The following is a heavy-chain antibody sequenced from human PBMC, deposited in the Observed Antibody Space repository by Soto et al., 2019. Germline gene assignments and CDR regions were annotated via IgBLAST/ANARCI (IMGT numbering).Heavy chain of an antibody. J-gene: IGHJ4*02. V-gene: IGHV4-38-2*01. CDR2: FYHSGST. Sequence: SETLSLTCAVSGYPISSGYYWGWIRQPPGKGLEWIGSFYHSGSTYYNPSLKSRVTISVDTSKNQFSLKLSPVTAADTAVYYCERGQARYAIWSGHDYWGQGTLVTVSS. CDR3: ERGQARYAIWSGHDY. CDR1: GYPISSGYY. D-gene: IGHD3-3*01.